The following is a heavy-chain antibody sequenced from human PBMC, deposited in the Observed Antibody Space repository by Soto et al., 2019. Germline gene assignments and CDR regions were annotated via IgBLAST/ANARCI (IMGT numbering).Heavy chain of an antibody. D-gene: IGHD2-21*02. CDR2: IYWYGDR. V-gene: IGHV2-5*01. J-gene: IGHJ5*02. Sequence: QITLKESGPSLLEPTQTLTLTCTFSGFSLTSGPAGVGWISQPPGKGLECLELIYWYGDRRHSPSLKSRLTIPKDTSKAQVVLTMTNMDPVDTGTYDCAHTRGGGNSACFDGWGQGTLVTVSS. CDR3: AHTRGGGNSACFDG. CDR1: GFSLTSGPAG.